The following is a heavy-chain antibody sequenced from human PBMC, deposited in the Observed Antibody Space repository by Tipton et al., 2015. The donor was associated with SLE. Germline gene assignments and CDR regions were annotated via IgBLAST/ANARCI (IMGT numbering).Heavy chain of an antibody. CDR3: AKEIVAAGGTTPCPPLFDY. CDR2: IWYDGSNK. V-gene: IGHV3-33*06. D-gene: IGHD6-13*01. J-gene: IGHJ4*02. CDR1: GFTFSSYG. Sequence: SLRLSCAASGFTFSSYGMHWVRQAPGKGLEWVAVIWYDGSNKYYADSVKGRFTISRDNSKNTLYLQMNSLRAEDTAVYYCAKEIVAAGGTTPCPPLFDYWGQGTLVTVSS.